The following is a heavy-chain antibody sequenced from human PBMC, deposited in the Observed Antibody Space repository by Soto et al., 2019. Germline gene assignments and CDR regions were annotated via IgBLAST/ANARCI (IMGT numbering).Heavy chain of an antibody. V-gene: IGHV3-30*18. CDR3: AKDSGTYWYFDL. CDR1: GFTFSSYG. Sequence: QVQLVESGGGVVQPGRSLRLSCAASGFTFSSYGIHWVRQAPVKGLEWVAVISYDGSNKFYADSVKGRFTISRDNSKNTLYLQMNSLRAEDTAVYYCAKDSGTYWYFDLWGRGTLVTVSS. CDR2: ISYDGSNK. D-gene: IGHD3-10*01. J-gene: IGHJ2*01.